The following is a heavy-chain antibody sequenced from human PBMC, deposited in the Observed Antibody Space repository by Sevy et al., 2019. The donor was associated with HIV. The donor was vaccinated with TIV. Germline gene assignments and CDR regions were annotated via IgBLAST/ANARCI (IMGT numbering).Heavy chain of an antibody. Sequence: GGSLRLSCAASGFSFSSYGMYWVRQAPGKGLEWVARIGYDGSDKYYGDSVKGRVTISRDNSKKTLYLQMNSLRAEDTAVYYCAKNGASPYYKYAMDIWGQGTTVTVSS. J-gene: IGHJ6*02. V-gene: IGHV3-30*02. CDR1: GFSFSSYG. D-gene: IGHD4-17*01. CDR2: IGYDGSDK. CDR3: AKNGASPYYKYAMDI.